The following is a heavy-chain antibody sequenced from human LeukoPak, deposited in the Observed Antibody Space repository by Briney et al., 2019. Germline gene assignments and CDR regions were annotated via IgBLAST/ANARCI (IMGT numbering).Heavy chain of an antibody. CDR1: GGSISSGGYS. CDR3: AREAVVTMVRGVIVYYYGMDV. J-gene: IGHJ6*02. V-gene: IGHV4-30-2*01. CDR2: IYHSGST. D-gene: IGHD3-10*01. Sequence: SETLSLTCAVSGGSISSGGYSWSWIRQPPGKGLEWIGYIYHSGSTYYNPSLKSRVTISVDRSKNQFSLKLSSVTAADTAVYYCAREAVVTMVRGVIVYYYGMDVWGQGTTVTVSS.